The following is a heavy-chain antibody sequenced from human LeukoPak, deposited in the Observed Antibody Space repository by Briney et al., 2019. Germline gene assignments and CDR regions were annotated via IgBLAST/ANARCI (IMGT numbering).Heavy chain of an antibody. D-gene: IGHD3-10*01. CDR3: AGRVRYFDY. CDR1: GGSISSSSYY. CDR2: IYYSGST. Sequence: PSETLSLTCTVSGGSISSSSYYWGWIRQPPGKGLEWIGSIYYSGSTYYNPSLKSRVTISVDTSKNQFSLKLSSVTAADTAVYYCAGRVRYFDYWGQGTLVTVSS. J-gene: IGHJ4*02. V-gene: IGHV4-39*01.